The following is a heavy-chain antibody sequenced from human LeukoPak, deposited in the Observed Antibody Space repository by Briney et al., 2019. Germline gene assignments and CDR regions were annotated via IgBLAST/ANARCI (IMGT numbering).Heavy chain of an antibody. CDR1: GFTFSSYA. J-gene: IGHJ4*02. CDR2: ISYDGSNK. D-gene: IGHD2-15*01. V-gene: IGHV3-30-3*01. Sequence: GGSLRLSCAASGFTFSSYAMHWVRQAPGKGLEWVAVISYDGSNKYYADSVKGRFTISRDNSKNTLYLQVNSLRAEDTAVYYCARGAASFDYWGQGTLVTVSS. CDR3: ARGAASFDY.